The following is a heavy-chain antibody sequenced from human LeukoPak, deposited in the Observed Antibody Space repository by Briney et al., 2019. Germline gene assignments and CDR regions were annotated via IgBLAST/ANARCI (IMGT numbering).Heavy chain of an antibody. CDR2: IYYSGST. CDR3: ARDKKTYYYDSSGYSGIDY. CDR1: GGSISSYY. Sequence: PSETLSLTCTVSGGSISSYYWSWIRQPPGKGLEWIGYIYYSGSTNYNPSLKSRATISVDTSKNQFSLKLSSVTAADTAVYYCARDKKTYYYDSSGYSGIDYWGQGTLVTVSS. J-gene: IGHJ4*02. D-gene: IGHD3-22*01. V-gene: IGHV4-59*01.